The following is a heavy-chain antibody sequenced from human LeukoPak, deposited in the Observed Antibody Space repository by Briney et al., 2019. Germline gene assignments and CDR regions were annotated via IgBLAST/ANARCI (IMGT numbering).Heavy chain of an antibody. D-gene: IGHD2-2*01. V-gene: IGHV3-21*01. J-gene: IGHJ4*02. CDR1: GFTFSSYG. CDR3: ARLPAYCSSTSCYYDY. CDR2: ISGSGGST. Sequence: GGSLRLSCAASGFTFSSYGMHWVRQAPGKGLVWVSAISGSGGSTYYADSVKGRFTISRDNAKNSLFLQMNSLRAEDTAVYYCARLPAYCSSTSCYYDYWGQGTLVTVSS.